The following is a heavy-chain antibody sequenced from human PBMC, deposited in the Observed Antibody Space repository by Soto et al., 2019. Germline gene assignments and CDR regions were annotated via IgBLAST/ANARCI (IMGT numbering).Heavy chain of an antibody. J-gene: IGHJ4*02. D-gene: IGHD6-19*01. CDR1: GFTFSSYS. CDR3: ARVFQGVKQWLAEAQPSSY. CDR2: ISSISSTI. Sequence: PGGSLRLSCAASGFTFSSYSMNWVRQAPGKGLEWVSYISSISSTIYYADSVKGRFTISRDNAKNSLYLQMNSLRAEDTAVYYCARVFQGVKQWLAEAQPSSYWGQGTLVTVSS. V-gene: IGHV3-48*01.